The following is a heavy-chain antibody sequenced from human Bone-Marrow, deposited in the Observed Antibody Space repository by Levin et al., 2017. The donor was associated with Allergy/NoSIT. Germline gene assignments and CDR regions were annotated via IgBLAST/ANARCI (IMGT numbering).Heavy chain of an antibody. J-gene: IGHJ4*02. CDR1: GFTFSSYA. CDR3: ARDKGIAAPPGGY. CDR2: ISYDGSNK. D-gene: IGHD6-6*01. Sequence: GGSLRLSCAASGFTFSSYAMHWVRQAPGKGLEWVAVISYDGSNKYYADSVKGRFTISRDNSKNTLYLQMNSLRAEDTAVYYCARDKGIAAPPGGYWGQGTLVTVSS. V-gene: IGHV3-30*04.